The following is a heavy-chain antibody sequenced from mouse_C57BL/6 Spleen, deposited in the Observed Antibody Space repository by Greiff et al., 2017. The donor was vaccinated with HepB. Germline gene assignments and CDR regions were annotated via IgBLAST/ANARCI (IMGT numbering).Heavy chain of an antibody. J-gene: IGHJ2*01. CDR1: GYTFTSYW. Sequence: QVQLKQPGAELVKPGASVKLSCKASGYTFTSYWMHWVKQRPGRGLEWIGRIDPNSGGTKYNEKFKSKATLTVDKPSSTAYMQLRSLTSEDSAVYYCARSATPSYYFDYWGQGTTLTVSS. CDR3: ARSATPSYYFDY. V-gene: IGHV1-72*01. CDR2: IDPNSGGT.